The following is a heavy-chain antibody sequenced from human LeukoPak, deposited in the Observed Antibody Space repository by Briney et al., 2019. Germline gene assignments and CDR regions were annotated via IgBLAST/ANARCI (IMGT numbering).Heavy chain of an antibody. D-gene: IGHD6-13*01. V-gene: IGHV1-24*01. CDR1: GYTFTGYY. CDR2: FDPEDGET. CDR3: ATGPPGILRAGYFQH. J-gene: IGHJ1*01. Sequence: ASVKVSCKASGYTFTGYYMHWVRQAPGKGLEWMGGFDPEDGETIYAQKFQGRVTMTEDTSTDTAYMELSSLRSEDTAVYYCATGPPGILRAGYFQHWGQGTLVTVSS.